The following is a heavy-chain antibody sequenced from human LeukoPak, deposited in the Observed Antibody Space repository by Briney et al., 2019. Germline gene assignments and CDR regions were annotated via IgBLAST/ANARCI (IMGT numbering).Heavy chain of an antibody. V-gene: IGHV1-2*02. Sequence: ASVKVSCRASGYTFTGYYMHWVRQAPGQGLEWMGWINPNSGGTNYAQKFQGRVTMTRETSISTAYMELSRLRSDDTAVYYCARIVLRKHSNQDFDYWGQGTLVTVSS. J-gene: IGHJ4*02. CDR2: INPNSGGT. CDR3: ARIVLRKHSNQDFDY. CDR1: GYTFTGYY. D-gene: IGHD4-11*01.